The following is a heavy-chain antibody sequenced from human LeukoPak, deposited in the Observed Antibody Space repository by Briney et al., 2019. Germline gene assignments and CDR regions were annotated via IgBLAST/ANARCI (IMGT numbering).Heavy chain of an antibody. V-gene: IGHV1-2*02. CDR2: INPNSGGT. J-gene: IGHJ4*02. CDR1: GYTFTGYY. Sequence: GASVKVSCKASGYTFTGYYMHWVRQAPGQGLEWMGWINPNSGGTNYAQKFQGRVTMTRDTSISTAYMELSRLRSDDTAVYYCARPLYYDNLTGLAPGYWGQGTLVTVSS. CDR3: ARPLYYDNLTGLAPGY. D-gene: IGHD3-9*01.